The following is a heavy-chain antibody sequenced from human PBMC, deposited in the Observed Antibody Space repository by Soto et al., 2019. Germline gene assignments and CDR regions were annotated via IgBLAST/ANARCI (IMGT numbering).Heavy chain of an antibody. D-gene: IGHD3-22*01. CDR2: IIPIFGTA. CDR3: ARSRDYYDSSGYYNYYGMDV. V-gene: IGHV1-69*13. J-gene: IGHJ6*02. CDR1: GYTFTSYG. Sequence: QVQLVQSGAEVKKPGASVKVSCKASGYTFTSYGISWVRQAPGQGLEWMGGIIPIFGTANYAQKFQGRVTITADESTSTAYMELSSLRSEDTAVYYCARSRDYYDSSGYYNYYGMDVWGQGTTVTVSS.